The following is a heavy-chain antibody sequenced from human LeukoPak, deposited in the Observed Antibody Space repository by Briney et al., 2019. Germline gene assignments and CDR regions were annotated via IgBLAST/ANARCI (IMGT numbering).Heavy chain of an antibody. J-gene: IGHJ4*02. D-gene: IGHD3-22*01. CDR3: ARSGYYFDY. CDR2: IYYSGST. V-gene: IGHV4-59*01. CDR1: GGSISSYY. Sequence: ETLSLTCTVSGGSISSYYWSWIRQPPGKGLEWIGYIYYSGSTNSNPSLKSRVTISVDTSKNQFSLKLSSVTAADTAVYYCARSGYYFDYWGQGTLVTVSS.